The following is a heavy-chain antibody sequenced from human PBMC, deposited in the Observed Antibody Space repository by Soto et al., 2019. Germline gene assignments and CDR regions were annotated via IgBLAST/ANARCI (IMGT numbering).Heavy chain of an antibody. CDR3: ARDGITMVRGVIIKVSSNYGMDV. Sequence: GGSLRLPCAASGFTFSSYSMNWVRQAPGKGLEWVSYISSSSSTIYYADSVKGRFTISRDNAKNSLYLQMNSLRDEDTAVYYCARDGITMVRGVIIKVSSNYGMDVWGQGTTVTVSS. CDR2: ISSSSSTI. CDR1: GFTFSSYS. D-gene: IGHD3-10*01. V-gene: IGHV3-48*02. J-gene: IGHJ6*02.